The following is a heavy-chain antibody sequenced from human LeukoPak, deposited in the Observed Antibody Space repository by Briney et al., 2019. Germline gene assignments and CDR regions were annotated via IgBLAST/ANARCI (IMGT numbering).Heavy chain of an antibody. Sequence: GGSLRLSCAASGFTFSSYSMNWVRQAPGKGLEWVSYISSSSSTIYYADSVKGRFTISRDNAKNSLYLQMNSLRAEDTAVYYCARESDGYGDYLLVSYYYGMDVWGQGTTVTVSS. CDR2: ISSSSSTI. CDR3: ARESDGYGDYLLVSYYYGMDV. CDR1: GFTFSSYS. J-gene: IGHJ6*02. D-gene: IGHD4-17*01. V-gene: IGHV3-48*04.